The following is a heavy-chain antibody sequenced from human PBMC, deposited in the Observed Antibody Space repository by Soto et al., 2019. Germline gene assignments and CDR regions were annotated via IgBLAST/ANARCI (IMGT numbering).Heavy chain of an antibody. V-gene: IGHV1-69*01. Sequence: QVQLVQSGAEVKKPGSSVKVSCKASGGTFSSYAISWVRQAPGQGLEWMGGIIPIFGTANYAQKFKGRVTITAAESTSTGFMELSSLRSEATAVYYWGRVHGDRSGYYLSYFASWGKGTRVTVPS. CDR2: IIPIFGTA. D-gene: IGHD3-22*01. J-gene: IGHJ4*02. CDR3: GRVHGDRSGYYLSYFAS. CDR1: GGTFSSYA.